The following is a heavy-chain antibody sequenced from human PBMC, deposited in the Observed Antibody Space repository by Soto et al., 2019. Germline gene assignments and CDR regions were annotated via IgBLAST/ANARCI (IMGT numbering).Heavy chain of an antibody. D-gene: IGHD3-10*01. Sequence: SETLSLTCTVSGGSSISSTYYWGWIRKPPGKGLEWIGSIYYSGSTYYNPSLKSRVTISVDTSQNQFSLKLNSVTAADTAVFYCARHTDYYGTGSYSYDAFDIWGQGTMVTVSS. CDR3: ARHTDYYGTGSYSYDAFDI. CDR2: IYYSGST. V-gene: IGHV4-39*01. J-gene: IGHJ3*02. CDR1: GGSSISSTYY.